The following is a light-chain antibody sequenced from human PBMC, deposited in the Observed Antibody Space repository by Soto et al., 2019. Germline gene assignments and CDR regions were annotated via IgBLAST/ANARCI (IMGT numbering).Light chain of an antibody. CDR1: SRDVGIYNL. CDR3: CSYAGSSTYA. Sequence: QSALTQPASVSGSPGQSITISCTGTSRDVGIYNLVSWYQLHPGKVPKLIIYEDTKRPSGISSRFSGSESGITAFLTISGLQAEDEADSYCCSYAGSSTYAFGTGTKVTVL. J-gene: IGLJ1*01. CDR2: EDT. V-gene: IGLV2-23*01.